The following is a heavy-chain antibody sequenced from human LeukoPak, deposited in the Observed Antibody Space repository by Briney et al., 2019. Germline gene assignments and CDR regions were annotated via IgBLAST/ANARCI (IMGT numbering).Heavy chain of an antibody. V-gene: IGHV3-30*18. J-gene: IGHJ4*02. CDR1: GIIFSTYG. D-gene: IGHD3-10*01. CDR3: AKGKYSGSGSYSGFDY. Sequence: PGRSLRLSCAASGIIFSTYGMHWVRQAPGKGLEGVALISYDGSMKYYGDSVKGRFAISRDNSKNTLYLQMDSLRAEDTAVYYCAKGKYSGSGSYSGFDYWGQGTLVTVSS. CDR2: ISYDGSMK.